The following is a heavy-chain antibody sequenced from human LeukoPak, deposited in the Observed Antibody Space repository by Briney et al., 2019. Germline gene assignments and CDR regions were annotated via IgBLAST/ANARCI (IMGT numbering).Heavy chain of an antibody. J-gene: IGHJ4*02. CDR3: ATLTSRPH. CDR1: GYTFTDFY. V-gene: IGHV1-2*02. Sequence: GASVKVSCKASGYTFTDFYIHWVRQAPGQGLEWMGWIDPNSGVTNYAQKFQARVTMTRDTSISTAYMELSRLRSDDTAVFYCATLTSRPHWGQGTLVTVSS. CDR2: IDPNSGVT.